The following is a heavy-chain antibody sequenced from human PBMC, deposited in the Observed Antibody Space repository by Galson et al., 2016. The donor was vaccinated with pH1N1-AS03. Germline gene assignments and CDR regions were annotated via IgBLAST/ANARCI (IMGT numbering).Heavy chain of an antibody. CDR1: GFTFGDYP. CDR3: ARARTSPGSLAGVGFDI. CDR2: IRSKTYGGTT. V-gene: IGHV3-49*03. Sequence: SLRLSCAASGFTFGDYPLTWFRQAPGKGLEWVGFIRSKTYGGTTEYAASVKGRFTISREDSKSIAYLQMNSLKTEDPAVNYCARARTSPGSLAGVGFDIWGQGTMVTVSP. J-gene: IGHJ3*02.